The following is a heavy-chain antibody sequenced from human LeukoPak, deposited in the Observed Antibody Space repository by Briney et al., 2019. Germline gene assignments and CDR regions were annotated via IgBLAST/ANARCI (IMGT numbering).Heavy chain of an antibody. CDR3: ASAIVATDQDPPFDY. V-gene: IGHV3-11*01. CDR2: ISKTYSTI. D-gene: IGHD5-12*01. J-gene: IGHJ4*02. Sequence: AGGSLRLSCAASGFTISDYYMSWIRQAPGKGLEWISYISKTYSTIYYADSVKGRFTISRDNAKNSLYLQMNSLRAEDTAVYYCASAIVATDQDPPFDYWGQGTLVTVSS. CDR1: GFTISDYY.